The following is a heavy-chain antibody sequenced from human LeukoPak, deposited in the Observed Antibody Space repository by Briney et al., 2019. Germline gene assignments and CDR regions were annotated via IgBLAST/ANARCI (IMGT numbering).Heavy chain of an antibody. CDR1: GYTFTGQH. J-gene: IGHJ4*02. CDR2: INPNSGDT. D-gene: IGHD6-19*01. Sequence: GASVKVSCKASGYTFTGQHVHWVRQAPGQGLEWMGWINPNSGDTNSAQKFKGRVTMTRDTSISTAYMELRRLRSDDTAVYYCARGGKSSGWYGYWGQGTLVTVSS. CDR3: ARGGKSSGWYGY. V-gene: IGHV1-2*02.